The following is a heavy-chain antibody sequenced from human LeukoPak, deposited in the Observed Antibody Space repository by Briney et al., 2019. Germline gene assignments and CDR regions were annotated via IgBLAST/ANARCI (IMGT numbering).Heavy chain of an antibody. CDR2: ISSSSSTI. Sequence: GGSLRLSCAASGFTFSSYSMNWGRQAPGKGLEWVSYISSSSSTIYYADSVKGRFTISRDNAKNSLYLQMNSLRAEDTAVYYCARVGLGYCSSTSCPFDYWGQGTLVTVSS. CDR3: ARVGLGYCSSTSCPFDY. CDR1: GFTFSSYS. D-gene: IGHD2-2*03. J-gene: IGHJ4*02. V-gene: IGHV3-48*01.